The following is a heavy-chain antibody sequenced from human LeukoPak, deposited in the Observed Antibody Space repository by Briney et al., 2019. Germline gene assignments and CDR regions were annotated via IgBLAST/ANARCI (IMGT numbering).Heavy chain of an antibody. Sequence: SETLSLTCAVYGGSFSGYYWSWIRQPPGKGLEGIGEINHSGSTNYNPSLKSRVTISVDTSKNQFSLKLSSVTDADTAVYYCAGKYYDFWSGYPDYWGQGTLVTVSS. CDR2: INHSGST. CDR3: AGKYYDFWSGYPDY. D-gene: IGHD3-3*01. V-gene: IGHV4-34*01. J-gene: IGHJ4*02. CDR1: GGSFSGYY.